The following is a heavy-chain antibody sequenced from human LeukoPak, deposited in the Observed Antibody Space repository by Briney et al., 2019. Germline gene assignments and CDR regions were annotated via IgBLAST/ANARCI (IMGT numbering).Heavy chain of an antibody. Sequence: GGSLRLSCAASRFTFSSYAMLWVRQLPGKGLEWVAIISYDGSNTYYADSVKGRFTISRDNSKNTLYLQMNSLRAEDTAVYYCAKDSKASDMDVWGKGTTVTISS. J-gene: IGHJ6*03. CDR3: AKDSKASDMDV. V-gene: IGHV3-30*04. CDR1: RFTFSSYA. D-gene: IGHD3-3*02. CDR2: ISYDGSNT.